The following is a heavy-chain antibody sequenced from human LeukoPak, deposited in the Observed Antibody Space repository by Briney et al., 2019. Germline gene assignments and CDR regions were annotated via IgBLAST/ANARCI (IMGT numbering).Heavy chain of an antibody. J-gene: IGHJ4*02. V-gene: IGHV3-23*01. CDR2: IRGSGDST. D-gene: IGHD3-22*01. Sequence: GGSLRLSCAASGFTFNNYAMTWVRQAPGKGLEWVSAIRGSGDSTYYADSVKGRFTISRDNSKNTLYLQMNSLRAEDTAVYYCARDRGAYYYETGYWGQGTLVTVSS. CDR3: ARDRGAYYYETGY. CDR1: GFTFNNYA.